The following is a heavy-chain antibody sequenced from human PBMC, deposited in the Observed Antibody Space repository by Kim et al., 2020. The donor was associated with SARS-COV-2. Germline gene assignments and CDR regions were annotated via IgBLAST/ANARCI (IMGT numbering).Heavy chain of an antibody. CDR2: INHSGST. Sequence: SETLSLTCAVYGGSFSGYYWSWIRQPPGKGLEWIGEINHSGSTNYNPSLKSRVTISVDTSKNQFSLKLSSVTAADTAVYYCASGYGVYGTNWFDPWGQGT. D-gene: IGHD4-17*01. J-gene: IGHJ5*02. CDR3: ASGYGVYGTNWFDP. CDR1: GGSFSGYY. V-gene: IGHV4-34*01.